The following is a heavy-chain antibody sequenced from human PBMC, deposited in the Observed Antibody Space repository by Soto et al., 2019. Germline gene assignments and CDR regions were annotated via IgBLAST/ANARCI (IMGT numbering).Heavy chain of an antibody. D-gene: IGHD3-9*01. CDR1: GYTLTSYG. J-gene: IGHJ5*02. V-gene: IGHV1-18*01. CDR3: AREFNNFGDILNGQNWFDP. Sequence: ASVKVSCKASGYTLTSYGISWARQAPGQGLEWMGWISAYNGNTNYAQKLQGRVTMTTDTSTSTAYMELRSLRSDDTAVYYCAREFNNFGDILNGQNWFDPWGQGTLVTVSS. CDR2: ISAYNGNT.